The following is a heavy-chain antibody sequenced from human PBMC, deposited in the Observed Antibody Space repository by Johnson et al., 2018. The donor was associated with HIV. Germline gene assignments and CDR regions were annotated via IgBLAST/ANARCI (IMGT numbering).Heavy chain of an antibody. Sequence: VQLVESGGDLVQPGGSPRLSCAASGFTFSSYAMSWVRQAPGKGLEWVSAISGSAISTYYADSVKGRFTISRDNSKNTLYLQMNSLRVEDTAVYYCAKELAADGVDAFDIWGQGTMVTVS. D-gene: IGHD6-13*01. V-gene: IGHV3-23*04. CDR1: GFTFSSYA. CDR2: ISGSAIST. J-gene: IGHJ3*02. CDR3: AKELAADGVDAFDI.